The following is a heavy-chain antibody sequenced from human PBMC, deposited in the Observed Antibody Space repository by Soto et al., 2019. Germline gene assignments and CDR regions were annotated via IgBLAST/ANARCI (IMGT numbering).Heavy chain of an antibody. D-gene: IGHD3-10*01. V-gene: IGHV3-9*01. CDR1: GFTFDDYA. J-gene: IGHJ6*02. Sequence: GGSLRLSCAASGFTFDDYAMHWVRQAPGKGLEWVSGISWNSGSIGYADSVKGRFTISRDNAKNSLYPQMNSLRAEDTAVYYCASTFGELLPIGGTDIYYYYGMDVWGQGTTVTVSS. CDR2: ISWNSGSI. CDR3: ASTFGELLPIGGTDIYYYYGMDV.